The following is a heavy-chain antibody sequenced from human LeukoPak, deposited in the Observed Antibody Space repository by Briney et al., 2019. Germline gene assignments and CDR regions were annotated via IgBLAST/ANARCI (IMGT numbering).Heavy chain of an antibody. CDR3: AIDLLSKGLDY. J-gene: IGHJ4*02. Sequence: SQTLSLTCTVSCGSIISGGYYWSWIRQHPGKGLEWIGYIYYSGSTYYNPSLKSRVTISVDTSKNQFSLKLSSVTAADTAVYYCAIDLLSKGLDYWGQGTLVTVPS. V-gene: IGHV4-31*03. D-gene: IGHD2-21*01. CDR1: CGSIISGGYY. CDR2: IYYSGST.